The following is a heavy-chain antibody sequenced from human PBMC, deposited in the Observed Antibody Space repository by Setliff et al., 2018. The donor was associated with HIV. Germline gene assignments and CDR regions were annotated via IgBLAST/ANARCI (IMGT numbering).Heavy chain of an antibody. Sequence: SETLSLTCSVSGDSISDTTYYWGWIRQPPGKGLEWIGNIYHSGSTLYKPSLKSRVTMSVDTSKDQFSLKLSSVTAADTAVYYCARRIAPGWWGGNSGDAFDLWGQGTMVTVSS. CDR1: GDSISDTTYY. J-gene: IGHJ3*01. CDR2: IYHSGST. V-gene: IGHV4-39*01. CDR3: ARRIAPGWWGGNSGDAFDL. D-gene: IGHD2-21*02.